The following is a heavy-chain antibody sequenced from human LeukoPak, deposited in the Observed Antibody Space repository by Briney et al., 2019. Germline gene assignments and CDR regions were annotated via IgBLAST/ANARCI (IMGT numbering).Heavy chain of an antibody. Sequence: GGSLRLSCAASGFTFSSYWMSWVRQAPGKGLEWVANIKQDGSEKYYVGSVKGRFTISRDNAKNSLYLQMNSLRAEDTAVYYCARVYYYGSGSYGFDPWGQGTLVTVSS. J-gene: IGHJ5*02. CDR1: GFTFSSYW. CDR2: IKQDGSEK. V-gene: IGHV3-7*01. CDR3: ARVYYYGSGSYGFDP. D-gene: IGHD3-10*01.